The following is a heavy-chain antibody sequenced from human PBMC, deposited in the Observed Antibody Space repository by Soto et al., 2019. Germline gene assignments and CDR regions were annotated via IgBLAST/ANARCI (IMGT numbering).Heavy chain of an antibody. D-gene: IGHD2-21*02. CDR3: ARQDRTAPRSYSYYDMDV. V-gene: IGHV1-18*01. CDR2: ISAYNGNT. Sequence: QVQLVQSGAEVKKPGASVKVSCKASGYTFTNYGISWVRQAPGQGLEWMGWISAYNGNTNYAQKVRGTVNMTTDTSTSTAYMELRSLRSDDTAVYYCARQDRTAPRSYSYYDMDVWGQGTTVTVSS. J-gene: IGHJ6*02. CDR1: GYTFTNYG.